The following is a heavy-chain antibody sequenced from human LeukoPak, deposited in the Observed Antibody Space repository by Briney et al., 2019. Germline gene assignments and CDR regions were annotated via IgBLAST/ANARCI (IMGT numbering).Heavy chain of an antibody. V-gene: IGHV4-39*01. CDR2: IYYSGST. CDR1: GGSISSSSYY. CDR3: ARLVRDGYNYVGFDY. Sequence: SETLSLTCTVSGGSISSSSYYWGWIRQPPGKGLEWIGSIYYSGSTYYNPSLKSRVTISVDTSKNQFSLKLSSVTAADTAVYYCARLVRDGYNYVGFDYWGQGTLVTVSS. D-gene: IGHD5-24*01. J-gene: IGHJ4*02.